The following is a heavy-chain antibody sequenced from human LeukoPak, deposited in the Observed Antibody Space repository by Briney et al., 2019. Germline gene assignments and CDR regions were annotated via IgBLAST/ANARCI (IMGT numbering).Heavy chain of an antibody. CDR1: GGSISSYY. Sequence: PSETLSLTCTVSGGSISSYYWSWIRQPAGKGLEWIGRIYTSGSTNYNPSLKSRVTMSVDTSKNQFSLKLSSVTAADTAVYYCARVRSSYGYGAGYYYYYMDVWGKGTTVTVSS. V-gene: IGHV4-4*07. CDR3: ARVRSSYGYGAGYYYYYMDV. D-gene: IGHD5-18*01. J-gene: IGHJ6*03. CDR2: IYTSGST.